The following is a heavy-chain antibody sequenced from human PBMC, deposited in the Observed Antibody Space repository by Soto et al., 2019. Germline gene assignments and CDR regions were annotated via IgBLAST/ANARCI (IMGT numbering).Heavy chain of an antibody. Sequence: ASVKVSCKASGYTFTGYYMHWVREAPGQGLEWMGWINPNSGGTNYAQKFQGRVTMTRDTSISTAYTELSRLRSDDTAVYYCARDGVDGSGSYPYYGMDVWGQGTTVTVSS. D-gene: IGHD3-10*01. J-gene: IGHJ6*02. V-gene: IGHV1-2*02. CDR2: INPNSGGT. CDR3: ARDGVDGSGSYPYYGMDV. CDR1: GYTFTGYY.